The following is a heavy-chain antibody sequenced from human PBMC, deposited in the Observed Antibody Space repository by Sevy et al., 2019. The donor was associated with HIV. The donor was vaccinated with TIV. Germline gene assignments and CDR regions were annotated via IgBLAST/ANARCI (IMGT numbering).Heavy chain of an antibody. J-gene: IGHJ4*02. CDR3: TADSKKRGLSGRLDS. Sequence: GGSLRLSCAASGFTFSNAWMSWVRQAPGKGLEWVGRIKSKTDGGTTDYAAPVKGRFTSSRDETKNTLYMQMNSLKTEDTAIYYSTADSKKRGLSGRLDSWGQGTLVTVSS. V-gene: IGHV3-15*01. D-gene: IGHD3-10*01. CDR1: GFTFSNAW. CDR2: IKSKTDGGTT.